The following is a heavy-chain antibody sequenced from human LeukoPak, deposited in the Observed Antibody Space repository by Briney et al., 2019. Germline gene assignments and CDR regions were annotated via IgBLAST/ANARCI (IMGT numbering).Heavy chain of an antibody. CDR1: GYTFTSYG. D-gene: IGHD3-10*01. V-gene: IGHV1-18*01. CDR2: ISAYNGNT. Sequence: ASVKVSCKASGYTFTSYGISWVRQAPGQGLEWMGWISAYNGNTNYAQKLQGRVTMTTDTSTSTAYMELRSLRSDDTAVYYCARDHYGSGSYLFGVHYGMDVWGQGTRSPSP. J-gene: IGHJ6*02. CDR3: ARDHYGSGSYLFGVHYGMDV.